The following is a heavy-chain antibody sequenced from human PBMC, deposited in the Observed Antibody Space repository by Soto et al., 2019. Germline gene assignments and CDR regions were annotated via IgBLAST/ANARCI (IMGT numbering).Heavy chain of an antibody. CDR3: ARDKGDCSSTSCYVHYYYYGMDV. CDR1: GFTISSYG. D-gene: IGHD2-2*01. Sequence: GGSLRLSCAASGFTISSYGMHWVRQAPGKGLEWVAVIWYDGSNKYYADSVKGRFTISRDNSKNTLYLQMNSLRAEDTAVYYCARDKGDCSSTSCYVHYYYYGMDVWGQGTTVTVSS. V-gene: IGHV3-33*01. CDR2: IWYDGSNK. J-gene: IGHJ6*02.